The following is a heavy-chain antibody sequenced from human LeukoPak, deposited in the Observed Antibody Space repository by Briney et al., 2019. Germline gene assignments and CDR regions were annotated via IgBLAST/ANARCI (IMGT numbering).Heavy chain of an antibody. Sequence: SETLSLTCTVSGGSISSYYWSWIRQPPGKGLEWIGYIYYSGSTNYNPSLKSRVTISVDTSKNQFSLKLISVTAADTAVYYCARLTFRGRQLVPNYFDYWGQGTLVTVSS. CDR2: IYYSGST. CDR1: GGSISSYY. D-gene: IGHD6-13*01. V-gene: IGHV4-59*08. CDR3: ARLTFRGRQLVPNYFDY. J-gene: IGHJ4*02.